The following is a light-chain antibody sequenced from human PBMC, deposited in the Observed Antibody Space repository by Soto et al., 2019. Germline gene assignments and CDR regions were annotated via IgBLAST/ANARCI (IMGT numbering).Light chain of an antibody. CDR3: SSYTSSSTLV. J-gene: IGLJ2*01. V-gene: IGLV2-14*01. CDR1: SSDVGGYNY. Sequence: QSALTQPASVSGSPGQSITISCTGTSSDVGGYNYVSWYQQHPGKAPKLMIYEVSNRPSGVSNRFSGSKSGNTASLTISGLQAADEADSYCSSYTSSSTLVFGGGTKLTVL. CDR2: EVS.